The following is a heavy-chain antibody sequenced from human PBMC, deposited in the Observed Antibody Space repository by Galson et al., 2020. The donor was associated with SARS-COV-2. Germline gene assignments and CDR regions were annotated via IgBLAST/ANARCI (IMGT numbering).Heavy chain of an antibody. Sequence: SETLSLTCGVSGYSISNGYYWGWIRQSPGKGLEWLGSIYHRGITYYSPSLKSRVTLSVDTSKNQFDLRLSTLTAADTAVYYCARQKPILGPIPFDFWGQGILVTVSS. CDR2: IYHRGIT. CDR1: GYSISNGYY. V-gene: IGHV4-38-2*01. J-gene: IGHJ4*02. D-gene: IGHD2-21*01. CDR3: ARQKPILGPIPFDF.